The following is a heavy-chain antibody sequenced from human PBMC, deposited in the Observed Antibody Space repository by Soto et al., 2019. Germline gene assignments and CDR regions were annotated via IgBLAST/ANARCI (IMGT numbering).Heavy chain of an antibody. Sequence: GESLKISCKGSGYSFTSYWIGWVRQMPGKGLEWMGIIYPGDSDTRYSPSFQGQVTISADKSISTAYLQWSSLKASDTAMYYCARGIDSSGYYRSYYFDYWGQGTLVTVSS. J-gene: IGHJ4*02. D-gene: IGHD3-22*01. CDR3: ARGIDSSGYYRSYYFDY. CDR2: IYPGDSDT. CDR1: GYSFTSYW. V-gene: IGHV5-51*01.